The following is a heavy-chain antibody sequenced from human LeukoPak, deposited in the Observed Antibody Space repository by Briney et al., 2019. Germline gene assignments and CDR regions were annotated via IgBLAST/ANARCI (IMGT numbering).Heavy chain of an antibody. CDR2: INPNSGGT. D-gene: IGHD1-26*01. J-gene: IGHJ4*02. Sequence: ASVKVSCKASGYTFTGYYMHWVRQAPGQGLEWMGWINPNSGGTNYAQKFQGRVTMTRDTSISTAYMELSRLRSDDTAVYYCARCRVGATTRLIYFDYWGQGTLVTVSS. CDR1: GYTFTGYY. CDR3: ARCRVGATTRLIYFDY. V-gene: IGHV1-2*02.